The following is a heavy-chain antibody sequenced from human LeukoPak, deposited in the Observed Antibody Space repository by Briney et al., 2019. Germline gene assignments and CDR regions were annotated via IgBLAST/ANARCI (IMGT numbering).Heavy chain of an antibody. V-gene: IGHV3-72*01. D-gene: IGHD1-26*01. CDR2: TRNKANSYTT. CDR1: GFTFSDHY. J-gene: IGHJ5*02. CDR3: ARDLSGSYSS. Sequence: GGSLRLSCAASGFTFSDHYMDWVRQAPGKGLEWVGRTRNKANSYTTEYAASVKGRFTISRDNSKNSLYLQMNSLKTEDTAVYYCARDLSGSYSSWGQGTLVTVSS.